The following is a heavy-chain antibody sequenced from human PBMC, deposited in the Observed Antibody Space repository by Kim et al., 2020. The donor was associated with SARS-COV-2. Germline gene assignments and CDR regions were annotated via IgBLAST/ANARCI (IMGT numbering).Heavy chain of an antibody. V-gene: IGHV3-23*01. D-gene: IGHD2-15*01. CDR1: GFTFSSYA. CDR2: ISGSGGST. CDR3: AKDRDYCSGGSCFGDAFDI. J-gene: IGHJ3*02. Sequence: GGSLRLSCAASGFTFSSYAMSWVRQAPGKGLEWVSAISGSGGSTYYEDSVKGRFTISRDNSKNTLYLQMNSLRGEDTAVYYCAKDRDYCSGGSCFGDAFDIWGQGTMVTVSS.